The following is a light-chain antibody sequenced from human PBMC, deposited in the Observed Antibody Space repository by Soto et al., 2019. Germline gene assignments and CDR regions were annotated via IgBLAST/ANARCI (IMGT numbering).Light chain of an antibody. J-gene: IGLJ2*01. Sequence: QSVLTQPTSVSGAPGQTVTISCTGSSSNIGANYDVNWYQQLPGTAPKVLIYGNTNRPSGVPDRFSASKSGTSASLAITGLQAEHEADYYCQSHDTKLDSVVFGGGTKLPVL. CDR3: QSHDTKLDSVV. CDR2: GNT. V-gene: IGLV1-40*01. CDR1: SSNIGANYD.